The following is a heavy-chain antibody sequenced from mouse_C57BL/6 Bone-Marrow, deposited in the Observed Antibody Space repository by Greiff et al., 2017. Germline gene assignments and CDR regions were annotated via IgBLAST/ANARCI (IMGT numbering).Heavy chain of an antibody. CDR2: IDPGSGST. Sequence: VQLQQPGAELVKPGASVKMSCKASGYTFTSYWITWVKQRPGQGLEWIGEIDPGSGSTNYNEKFKSKATLTVDPSSSTAYMQLSSLTSLDSAVYYCAGKDSGVGAGFAYWGQGTLVTVSA. V-gene: IGHV1-55*01. J-gene: IGHJ3*01. D-gene: IGHD3-3*01. CDR3: AGKDSGVGAGFAY. CDR1: GYTFTSYW.